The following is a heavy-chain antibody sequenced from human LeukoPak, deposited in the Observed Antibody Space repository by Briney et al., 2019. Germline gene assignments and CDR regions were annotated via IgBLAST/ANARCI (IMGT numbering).Heavy chain of an antibody. Sequence: ASVKVSCKVSGYTLTELSMHWVRQAPGKGLEWMGGFDPEDGETIYAQKFQGRVTMTEDTSTDTAYMELSSLRSEDTAVYYCATIYYYDSSGYYAAGYFQHWGQGTLVTVSS. CDR1: GYTLTELS. CDR3: ATIYYYDSSGYYAAGYFQH. CDR2: FDPEDGET. D-gene: IGHD3-22*01. J-gene: IGHJ1*01. V-gene: IGHV1-24*01.